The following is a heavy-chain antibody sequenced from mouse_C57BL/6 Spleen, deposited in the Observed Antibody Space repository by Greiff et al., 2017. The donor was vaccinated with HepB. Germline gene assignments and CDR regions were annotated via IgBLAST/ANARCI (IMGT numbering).Heavy chain of an antibody. CDR2: FYPGSGSI. CDR3: ARCEEGSDYEGFDY. Sequence: VQLVESGAELVKPGASVKLSCKASGYTFTEYTIHWVKQRPGQGLEWIGWFYPGSGSINYNEKFKDKATLTADKSSSTVYMKLSSLTSEDSAVYYWARCEEGSDYEGFDYWGQGTLVTVS. D-gene: IGHD2-4*01. J-gene: IGHJ3*01. CDR1: GYTFTEYT. V-gene: IGHV1-62-2*01.